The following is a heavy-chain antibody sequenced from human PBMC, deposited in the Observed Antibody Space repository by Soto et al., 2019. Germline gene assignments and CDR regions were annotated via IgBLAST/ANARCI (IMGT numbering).Heavy chain of an antibody. J-gene: IGHJ5*02. CDR3: AKDHYQGRDP. V-gene: IGHV3-23*01. CDR1: GFTFSSYA. CDR2: ISGSGDST. D-gene: IGHD1-26*01. Sequence: EVQLLESGGGLVQPGGSLRLSCAASGFTFSSYAMNWVRQAPGKGPEWVSAISGSGDSTYYADSVKGRFTISRDNSKNTLYLQMNSLRGEDTAVYYCAKDHYQGRDPWGQGTLVTVSS.